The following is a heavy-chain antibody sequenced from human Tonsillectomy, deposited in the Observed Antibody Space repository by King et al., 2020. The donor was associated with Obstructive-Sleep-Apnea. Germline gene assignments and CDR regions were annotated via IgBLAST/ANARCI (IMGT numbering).Heavy chain of an antibody. V-gene: IGHV3-7*01. CDR3: ARGVGGYLNFDY. J-gene: IGHJ4*02. Sequence: VQLVESGGGLVQPGGSLRLSCAASGFTFSSYWMSWVRQAPGKGMEWVANIKQDGSERYYVDSVTGRFPISRDNAKNSLYLQMNSLRAEDTAVYYCARGVGGYLNFDYWGQGTLVTVSS. CDR2: IKQDGSER. CDR1: GFTFSSYW. D-gene: IGHD5-12*01.